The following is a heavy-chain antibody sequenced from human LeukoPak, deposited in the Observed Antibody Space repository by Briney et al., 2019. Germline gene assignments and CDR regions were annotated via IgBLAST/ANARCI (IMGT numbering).Heavy chain of an antibody. D-gene: IGHD3-10*01. V-gene: IGHV3-30-3*01. CDR2: ISYDGSNK. CDR3: ARAVGYYYGSGTLTYFDY. J-gene: IGHJ4*02. CDR1: GFTFSSYA. Sequence: GGSLRLSCAASGFTFSSYAMHWVRQAPGKGLEWVAVISYDGSNKYYADSVKGRFTISRDNAKNTLYLQMNSLRAEDTAVYYCARAVGYYYGSGTLTYFDYWGQGTLVTVSS.